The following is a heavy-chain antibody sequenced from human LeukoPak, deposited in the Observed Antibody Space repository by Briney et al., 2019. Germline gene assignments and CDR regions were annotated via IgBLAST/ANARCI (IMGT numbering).Heavy chain of an antibody. CDR2: ISSSGSHK. J-gene: IGHJ4*02. CDR1: GLTFSGYA. V-gene: IGHV3-21*01. Sequence: GGSLRLSCAASGLTFSGYAFNWFRQAPGKGLEWVSSISSSGSHKYYADSMEGRFSISRDNAKNSIYLHMNSPRAEDTAVYYCATRYDYGEYQEFWGQGTLVIVSS. CDR3: ATRYDYGEYQEF. D-gene: IGHD4/OR15-4a*01.